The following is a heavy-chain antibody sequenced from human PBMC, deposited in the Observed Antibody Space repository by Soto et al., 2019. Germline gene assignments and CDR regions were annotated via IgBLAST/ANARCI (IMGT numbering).Heavy chain of an antibody. Sequence: GSLRLSCAAAGXTFDDYSMHWVRQAPGKGLEWVSLIIWDGGSTYYADSVKGRFDISRENSKNSLYLQMNSLRAEDTALYYCAKGRVVAARYYYGMDVWGQGTTGTVSS. J-gene: IGHJ6*02. D-gene: IGHD2-15*01. V-gene: IGHV3-43D*04. CDR3: AKGRVVAARYYYGMDV. CDR2: IIWDGGST. CDR1: GXTFDDYS.